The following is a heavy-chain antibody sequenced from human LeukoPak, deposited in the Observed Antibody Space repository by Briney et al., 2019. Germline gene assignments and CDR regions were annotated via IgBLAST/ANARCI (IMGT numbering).Heavy chain of an antibody. CDR3: ARVALWFGAATRDYYYGMDV. V-gene: IGHV1-69*13. CDR1: GYTFTGYY. Sequence: SVKVSCKASGYTFTGYYMHWVRQAPGQGREWMGGIIPIFGTTNYAQKFQGRVTITADESTSTAYMELSSLRSEDTAMYYCARVALWFGAATRDYYYGMDVWGQGTTVTVSS. D-gene: IGHD3-10*01. J-gene: IGHJ6*02. CDR2: IIPIFGTT.